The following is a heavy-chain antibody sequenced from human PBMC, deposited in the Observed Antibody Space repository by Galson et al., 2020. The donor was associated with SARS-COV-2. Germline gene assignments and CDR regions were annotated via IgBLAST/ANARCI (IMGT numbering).Heavy chain of an antibody. CDR3: ARIYDFWGDAGPKFDY. CDR2: IFSNDEK. D-gene: IGHD3-3*01. V-gene: IGHV2-26*01. J-gene: IGHJ4*02. Sequence: SGPTLVKPTETLTLTCTVSGFSLSNARMGVSWIRQPPGKALEWLAHIFSNDEKSYSTSLKSRLTISKDTSKSQVVLTMTNMDPVDTATYYCARIYDFWGDAGPKFDYWGQGTLVTVSS. CDR1: GFSLSNARMG.